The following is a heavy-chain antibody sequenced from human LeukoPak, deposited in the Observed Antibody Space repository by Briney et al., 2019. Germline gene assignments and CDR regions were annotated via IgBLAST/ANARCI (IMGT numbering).Heavy chain of an antibody. CDR3: ARGYGGNSDDAFDI. J-gene: IGHJ3*02. D-gene: IGHD4-23*01. V-gene: IGHV1-69*04. CDR1: GGTFSSYV. CDR2: IIPILGIA. Sequence: SVKVSCKASGGTFSSYVISWVRQPPEQGLEWMGRIIPILGIANYAQKFQGRVTITADKSTSTAYMELSSLRSEDTAVYYCARGYGGNSDDAFDIWGQGTMVTVSS.